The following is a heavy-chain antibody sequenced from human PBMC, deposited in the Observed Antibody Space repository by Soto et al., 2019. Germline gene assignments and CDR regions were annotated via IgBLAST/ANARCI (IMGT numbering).Heavy chain of an antibody. J-gene: IGHJ6*02. CDR3: AGDPGVRREGMDV. CDR2: INEDGSEK. D-gene: IGHD7-27*01. CDR1: GFNFRSFW. Sequence: EEQLVESGGGLVQPGGSLRLSCAASGFNFRSFWMSWVRQAPGKGLEWVANINEDGSEKHYVGSVKGRFTISRDDAKDSVYEKMKGGGGGERAVYFGAGDPGVRREGMDVGGQGPAATV. V-gene: IGHV3-7*01.